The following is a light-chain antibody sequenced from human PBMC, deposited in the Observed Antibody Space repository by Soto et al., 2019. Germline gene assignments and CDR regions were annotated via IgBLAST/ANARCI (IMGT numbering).Light chain of an antibody. CDR2: GAS. CDR1: QSVSSNY. Sequence: EIVLTQSPGTLSLSPGERATLSCGASQSVSSNYVAWYQQKPGQGPRLLIYGASSRATAIPDRFSGSGSGTDFTLTITRLEPEDFAVYYCQQYGTSPLTFGGGTKIEIK. CDR3: QQYGTSPLT. V-gene: IGKV3-20*01. J-gene: IGKJ4*01.